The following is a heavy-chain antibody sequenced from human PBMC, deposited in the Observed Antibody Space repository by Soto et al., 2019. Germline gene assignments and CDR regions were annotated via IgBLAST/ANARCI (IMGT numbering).Heavy chain of an antibody. CDR2: MHRGGST. CDR1: GFSVSGSS. D-gene: IGHD5-18*01. CDR3: ARVNTTLVDHFDC. V-gene: IGHV3-53*01. Sequence: GGSLRLSCVVSGFSVSGSSIFWVRQATGKGLEWVSLMHRGGSTDNADSVKGRFTTSRDKSKNTLYLHMNGLRVEDTAVYYCARVNTTLVDHFDCWGQGTLVTVSS. J-gene: IGHJ4*02.